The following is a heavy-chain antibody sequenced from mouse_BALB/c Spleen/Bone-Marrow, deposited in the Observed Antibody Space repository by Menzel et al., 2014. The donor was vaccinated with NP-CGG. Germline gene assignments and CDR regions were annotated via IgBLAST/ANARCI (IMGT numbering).Heavy chain of an antibody. CDR2: IRNKANGYTT. J-gene: IGHJ1*01. CDR1: GFTFTDYY. V-gene: IGHV7-3*02. CDR3: ARDNYYGYHWYFDV. Sequence: EVQVVESGGGLVQPGGSLRLSCATSGFTFTDYYMSWVRQPPGKALEWLGFIRNKANGYTTEYSASVKGRFTISRDNSQSILCLQMNTLRAEDSATYYCARDNYYGYHWYFDVWGAGTTVTVSS. D-gene: IGHD1-2*01.